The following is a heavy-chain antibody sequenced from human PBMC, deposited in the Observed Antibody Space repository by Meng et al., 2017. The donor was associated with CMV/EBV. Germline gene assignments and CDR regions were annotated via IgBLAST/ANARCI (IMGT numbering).Heavy chain of an antibody. CDR2: INHSGST. D-gene: IGHD2-15*01. CDR3: PLTLFLSCSCGSCYFSPPFSS. CDR1: GYY. J-gene: IGHJ5*02. Sequence: GYYWSWIRQPPGKGLEWIGEINHSGSTNYNPSLKSRVTISVDTSKNQFSLTLRSVPSSSPSFSSCPLTLFLSCSCGSCYFSPPFSSLGQGTLVTVSS. V-gene: IGHV4-34*01.